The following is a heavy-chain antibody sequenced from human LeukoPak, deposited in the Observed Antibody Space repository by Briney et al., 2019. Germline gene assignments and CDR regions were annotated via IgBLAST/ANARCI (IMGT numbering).Heavy chain of an antibody. CDR2: INRDGSST. V-gene: IGHV3-74*01. Sequence: GGSLRLSCAASGFTFSSHWIHWVRQAPGKGLVWVSGINRDGSSTSYADSVKGRFTISRDKAKKTLYLQMNSLRAEDTAVYYCARGSGNEPFDYWGQGTLVTVSS. D-gene: IGHD5-12*01. CDR3: ARGSGNEPFDY. J-gene: IGHJ4*02. CDR1: GFTFSSHW.